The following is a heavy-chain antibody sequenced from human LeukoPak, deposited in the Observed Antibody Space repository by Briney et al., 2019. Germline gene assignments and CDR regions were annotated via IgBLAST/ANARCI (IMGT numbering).Heavy chain of an antibody. J-gene: IGHJ4*02. CDR3: ATEGIVGGGAHFDY. CDR2: IDVGSYA. Sequence: GGSLRLSCAASGFTFTNYGMGWVRQAPGKGLEWVSSIDVGSYAYYANSVKGRFTISRDNAKNSLYLQMNSVRVEDTAVYYCATEGIVGGGAHFDYWGQGTLVTVSS. V-gene: IGHV3-21*01. CDR1: GFTFTNYG. D-gene: IGHD1-26*01.